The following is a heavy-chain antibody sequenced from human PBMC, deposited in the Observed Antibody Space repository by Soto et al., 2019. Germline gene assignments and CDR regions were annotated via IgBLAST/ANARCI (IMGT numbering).Heavy chain of an antibody. V-gene: IGHV4-59*01. CDR2: IYYSGST. CDR1: GSSISSYY. D-gene: IGHD3-10*01. J-gene: IGHJ4*02. Sequence: SETLSLTCTVSGSSISSYYWSWIRLPPGKGVEWIGYIYYSGSTNYNPSLKSRVTISVDTSKNQFSLKLSSVTAADTAVYYCALVGSGSYYNGPTRSSYFDYWGQGTLVTVSS. CDR3: ALVGSGSYYNGPTRSSYFDY.